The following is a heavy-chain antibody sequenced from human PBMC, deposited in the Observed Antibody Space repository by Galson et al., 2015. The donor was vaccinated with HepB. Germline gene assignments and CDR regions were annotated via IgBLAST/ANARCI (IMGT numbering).Heavy chain of an antibody. D-gene: IGHD2-2*01. CDR2: INPSGGST. Sequence: SVKVSCKASGYTFTSYYMHWVRQAPGQGLEWMGIINPSGGSTSYAQKFQGRVTMTRDTSTSTVYMELSSLRSEDTAVYYCARGGERLPAAIPDAFDIWGQGTTVTVPS. CDR1: GYTFTSYY. J-gene: IGHJ3*02. V-gene: IGHV1-46*01. CDR3: ARGGERLPAAIPDAFDI.